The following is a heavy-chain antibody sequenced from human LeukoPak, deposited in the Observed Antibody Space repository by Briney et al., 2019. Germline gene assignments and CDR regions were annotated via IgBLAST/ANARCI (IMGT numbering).Heavy chain of an antibody. D-gene: IGHD6-19*01. J-gene: IGHJ4*02. CDR3: AKDRSSGWYWGFDY. CDR1: GFSFNNYR. CDR2: VGGSGGTT. Sequence: PGGSLRLSCVASGFSFNNYRMTWVRQAPGKGLEWVSAVGGSGGTTFYADSVKGRFTISRDNSKNMLYLQMNSLRAEDTAIYYCAKDRSSGWYWGFDYWGQGTLVIVSS. V-gene: IGHV3-23*01.